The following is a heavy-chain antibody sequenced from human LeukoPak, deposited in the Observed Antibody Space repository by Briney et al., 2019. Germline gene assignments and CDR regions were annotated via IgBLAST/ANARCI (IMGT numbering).Heavy chain of an antibody. CDR3: ARSLAIAATPTSLYMDV. D-gene: IGHD6-13*01. V-gene: IGHV1-46*01. Sequence: ASVKVSCKASGYTFTSYYMHWVRQAPGQGLEWMGIINPSGGSTSYAQKFQGRVTMTRDMSTSTVYMELSSLRSEDTAVYYCARSLAIAATPTSLYMDVWGKGTTVTVSS. CDR2: INPSGGST. CDR1: GYTFTSYY. J-gene: IGHJ6*03.